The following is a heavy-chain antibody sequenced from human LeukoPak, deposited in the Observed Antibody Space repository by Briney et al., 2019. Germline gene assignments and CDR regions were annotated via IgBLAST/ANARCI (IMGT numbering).Heavy chain of an antibody. CDR3: ARAHCSGGSCYLDV. CDR2: INPNSGGT. Sequence: GGSLRLSCEASGYTFTGYYMHWVRQAPGQGLEWMGWINPNSGGTNYAQKFQGRVTMTRDTSISTAYMELSRLRSDDTAVYYCARAHCSGGSCYLDVWGKGTTVTVSS. CDR1: GYTFTGYY. J-gene: IGHJ6*04. D-gene: IGHD2-15*01. V-gene: IGHV1-2*02.